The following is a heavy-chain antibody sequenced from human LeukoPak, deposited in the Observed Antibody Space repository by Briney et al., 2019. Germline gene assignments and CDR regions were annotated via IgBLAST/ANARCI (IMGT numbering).Heavy chain of an antibody. Sequence: PSETLSLTCTVSGGSISYYYWSWIRQPPGKGLEWIGYIYYSGSTNYNPSLKSRVTISVDTSKNQFSLKLSSVTAADTAVYYCARRERRWATVTTRGYYFDYWGQGTLVTVSS. D-gene: IGHD4-17*01. V-gene: IGHV4-59*12. CDR1: GGSISYYY. CDR3: ARRERRWATVTTRGYYFDY. J-gene: IGHJ4*02. CDR2: IYYSGST.